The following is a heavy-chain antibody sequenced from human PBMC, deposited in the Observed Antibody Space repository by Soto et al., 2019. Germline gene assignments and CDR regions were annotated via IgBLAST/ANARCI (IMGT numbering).Heavy chain of an antibody. V-gene: IGHV1-18*04. CDR2: ISAYNGNT. Sequence: GASVKVSCKASGYTFTSYGISWVRQAPGQGLEWMGWISAYNGNTNYAQKLQGRVTMTTDTSTSTAYMELRSLRSDDTAVYYCARDQTARSYYYGMDVWGQGTTVTVSS. CDR3: ARDQTARSYYYGMDV. CDR1: GYTFTSYG. J-gene: IGHJ6*02. D-gene: IGHD6-25*01.